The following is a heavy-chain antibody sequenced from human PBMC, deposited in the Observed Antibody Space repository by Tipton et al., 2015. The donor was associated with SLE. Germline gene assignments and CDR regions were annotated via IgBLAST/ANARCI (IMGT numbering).Heavy chain of an antibody. CDR1: GGSMRSYF. Sequence: TLSLTCNVSGGSMRSYFWSWFRQPPGKRLEWIGYINNTGTTDYNPSLKGRVTISVDTPKKQFSLTLSSVTAADTAVYFCARGPSAPLYYYYYYGLDVWGQGTTVSVSS. D-gene: IGHD3-16*01. CDR3: ARGPSAPLYYYYYYGLDV. J-gene: IGHJ6*02. CDR2: INNTGTT. V-gene: IGHV4-59*01.